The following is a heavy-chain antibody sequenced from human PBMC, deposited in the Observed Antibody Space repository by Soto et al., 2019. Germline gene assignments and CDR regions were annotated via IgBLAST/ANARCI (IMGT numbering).Heavy chain of an antibody. CDR3: VSGAGYDPFDY. CDR1: GASISYGGFS. CDR2: ISHLENT. J-gene: IGHJ4*02. D-gene: IGHD5-12*01. V-gene: IGHV4-30-2*06. Sequence: PSETLSLACTVSGASISYGGFSWSWIRQSPGKGLEWIGYISHLENTYFHPSFKSRLTMSIDRSRNQFSLNLSSVTAADRAVYYSVSGAGYDPFDYWGQGVLVTVSS.